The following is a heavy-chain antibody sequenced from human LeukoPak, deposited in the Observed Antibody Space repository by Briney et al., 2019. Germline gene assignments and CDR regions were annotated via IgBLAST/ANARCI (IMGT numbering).Heavy chain of an antibody. CDR3: ARARGLGYGDDVRWFDP. V-gene: IGHV3-21*01. D-gene: IGHD4-17*01. CDR1: GFTFSSYS. Sequence: GGSLRLSCAASGFTFSSYSMNWVRQAPGKGLEWVSSISSSSSYIYYADSVKGRFTISRDNAKNTLYLRMNSLRAEDTAVYYCARARGLGYGDDVRWFDPWGQGTLVTVSS. J-gene: IGHJ5*02. CDR2: ISSSSSYI.